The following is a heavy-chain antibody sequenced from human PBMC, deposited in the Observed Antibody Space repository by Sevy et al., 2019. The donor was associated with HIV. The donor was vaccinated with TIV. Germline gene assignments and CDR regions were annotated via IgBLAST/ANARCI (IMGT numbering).Heavy chain of an antibody. J-gene: IGHJ4*02. Sequence: GGSLRLSCAASGFTFSSYAMSWVRQAPGKGLEWVSAISGSGGSTYYADSVKGRFTISRDNSKITLYLQMNSLRAEDTAVYYCAKDRPRMVYAIPIDYWGQGTLVTVSS. CDR2: ISGSGGST. D-gene: IGHD2-8*01. CDR1: GFTFSSYA. V-gene: IGHV3-23*01. CDR3: AKDRPRMVYAIPIDY.